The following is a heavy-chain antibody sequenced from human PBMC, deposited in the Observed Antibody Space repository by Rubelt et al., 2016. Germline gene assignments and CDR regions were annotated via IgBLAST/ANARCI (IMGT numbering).Heavy chain of an antibody. CDR2: IIPLTGMA. CDR3: AVGIAQYYYYGLVV. V-gene: IGHV1-69*10. D-gene: IGHD1-26*01. Sequence: QVHLVQSGAEVKKPGASVKVSCKASGGSFSSHGIVWVRQAPGQGLEWRGGIIPLTGMANYAQKFQGTVTITADKSTSTAYMEVTRLTSEDTAVYYCAVGIAQYYYYGLVVWGQGTPVIVSS. J-gene: IGHJ6*02. CDR1: GGSFSSHG.